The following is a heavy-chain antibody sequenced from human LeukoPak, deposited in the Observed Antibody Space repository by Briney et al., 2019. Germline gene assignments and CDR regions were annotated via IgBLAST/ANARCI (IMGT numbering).Heavy chain of an antibody. D-gene: IGHD3-3*01. V-gene: IGHV3-23*01. CDR3: AKTEYYDFWSGYYLLRGDYFDY. CDR2: ISGSGGST. CDR1: GFTFDDYA. Sequence: PGRSLRLSCAASGFTFDDYAMHWVRQAPGKGLEWVSAISGSGGSTYYADSVKGRFTISRDNSKNTLYLQMNSLRAEDTAVYYCAKTEYYDFWSGYYLLRGDYFDYWGQGTLVTVSS. J-gene: IGHJ4*02.